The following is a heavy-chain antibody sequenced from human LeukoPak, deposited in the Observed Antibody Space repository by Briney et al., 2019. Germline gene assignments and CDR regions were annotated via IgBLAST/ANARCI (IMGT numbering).Heavy chain of an antibody. Sequence: SVKVSCKSSGGSFSSYGFSWVRQAPGQGLEWMGRIIPLLNAPSYAQKFQGRVTITADKSTTTAYMELTSLTSEDTAVYYCARDLSITVPSPLGFWGQGTLVTVSS. CDR3: ARDLSITVPSPLGF. V-gene: IGHV1-69*04. J-gene: IGHJ1*01. CDR1: GGSFSSYG. CDR2: IIPLLNAP. D-gene: IGHD1-14*01.